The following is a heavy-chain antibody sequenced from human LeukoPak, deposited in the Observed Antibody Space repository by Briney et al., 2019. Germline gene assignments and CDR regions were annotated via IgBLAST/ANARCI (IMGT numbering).Heavy chain of an antibody. V-gene: IGHV1-8*01. CDR2: MNPNSGNT. CDR1: GYTFTSYD. Sequence: GASVKVPCKASGYTFTSYDINWVRQATGQGLEWMGWMNPNSGNTGYAQKFQGRVTMTRNTSISTAYMELSSLRSEDTAVYYCARGAYAGSSRFFDIWGQGTMVTVSS. CDR3: ARGAYAGSSRFFDI. D-gene: IGHD2-8*01. J-gene: IGHJ3*02.